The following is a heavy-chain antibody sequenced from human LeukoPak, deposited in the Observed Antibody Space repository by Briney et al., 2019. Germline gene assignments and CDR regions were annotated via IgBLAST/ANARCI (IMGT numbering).Heavy chain of an antibody. CDR2: IAYDGSRK. J-gene: IGHJ5*02. Sequence: GRSLRLSCAASGFTFSGYGMHWVRQAAGKGLEWVTGIAYDGSRKHYADSVKGRFTISRDNSRNTMDLQMNSLRVEDTAVYHCTRYDSSRFDPWGQGPLVIVSA. CDR1: GFTFSGYG. D-gene: IGHD3-3*01. CDR3: TRYDSSRFDP. V-gene: IGHV3-30*03.